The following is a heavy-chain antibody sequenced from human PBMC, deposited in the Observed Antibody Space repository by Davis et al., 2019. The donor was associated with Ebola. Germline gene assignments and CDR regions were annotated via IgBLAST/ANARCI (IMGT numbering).Heavy chain of an antibody. D-gene: IGHD3-3*01. V-gene: IGHV1-46*01. Sequence: ASVKVSCKASGYTFTSYYMHWVRQAPGQGLEWMGIINPSGGSTSYAQKFQGRVTMTRDTSTSTVYMELSSLRSEDTAVYYCARANYDFWSGYYPPGWFDPWGQGTLVTVSS. CDR3: ARANYDFWSGYYPPGWFDP. CDR2: INPSGGST. J-gene: IGHJ5*02. CDR1: GYTFTSYY.